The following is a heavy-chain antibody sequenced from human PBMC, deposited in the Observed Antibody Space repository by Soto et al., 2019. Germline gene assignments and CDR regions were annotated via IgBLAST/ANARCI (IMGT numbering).Heavy chain of an antibody. J-gene: IGHJ4*02. V-gene: IGHV1-18*04. CDR2: ISAYNGNT. CDR3: ASVLWDVLTGYWFGAD. Sequence: ASVKVSCKASGYTFTSYGISWVRQAPGQGLEWMGWISAYNGNTNYAQKLQGRVTMTTDTCTSTAYMELRSLRSDDTAVYYCASVLWDVLTGYWFGADWGQGTLVTVAS. D-gene: IGHD3-9*01. CDR1: GYTFTSYG.